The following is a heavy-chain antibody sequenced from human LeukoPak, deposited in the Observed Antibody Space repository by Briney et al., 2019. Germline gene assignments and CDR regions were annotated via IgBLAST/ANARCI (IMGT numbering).Heavy chain of an antibody. J-gene: IGHJ4*02. CDR2: IGGSGDNT. D-gene: IGHD5-24*01. CDR1: GSTFNNYA. Sequence: GGSLRLSCAASGSTFNNYAMTWVRQAPGKGLEWVSVIGGSGDNTYYADSVKGRFTISRDNAKNSLYLLMNSLRAEDTALYYCARLSREGYNRHDYWGQGTLVTVSS. CDR3: ARLSREGYNRHDY. V-gene: IGHV3-23*01.